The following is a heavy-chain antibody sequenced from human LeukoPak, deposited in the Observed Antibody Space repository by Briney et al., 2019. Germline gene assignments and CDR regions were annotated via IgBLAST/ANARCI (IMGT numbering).Heavy chain of an antibody. CDR2: ISAYNGNK. Sequence: GASVKVSCKASGYIFTNYGISWVRQAPGQGLDWMGWISAYNGNKVYAQELQGRVTMTTDTSTSTAYMELRSLRSDDTAVYYCARDRWSSSSSEGALDIWGQGTMVTVSS. CDR1: GYIFTNYG. V-gene: IGHV1-18*01. CDR3: ARDRWSSSSSEGALDI. D-gene: IGHD6-6*01. J-gene: IGHJ3*02.